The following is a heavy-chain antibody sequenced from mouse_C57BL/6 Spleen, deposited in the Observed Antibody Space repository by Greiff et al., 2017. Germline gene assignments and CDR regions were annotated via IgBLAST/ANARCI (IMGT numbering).Heavy chain of an antibody. V-gene: IGHV1-61*01. CDR2: IYPSDSET. J-gene: IGHJ2*01. CDR1: GYTFTSYW. CDR3: ARLTTVVATGPYFDY. Sequence: VQLQQPGAELVRPGPSVKLSCKASGYTFTSYWMDWVKQRPGQGLEWIGNIYPSDSETHYNQKFKDKATLTVDKSSSTAYMQLSSLTSEDSAVYYCARLTTVVATGPYFDYWGQGTTLTVSS. D-gene: IGHD1-1*01.